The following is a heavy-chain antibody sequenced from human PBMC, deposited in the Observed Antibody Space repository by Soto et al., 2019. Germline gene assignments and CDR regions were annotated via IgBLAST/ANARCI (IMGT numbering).Heavy chain of an antibody. J-gene: IGHJ4*02. CDR1: GASISNDNYY. CDR3: SGGLRSSLDY. Sequence: QVQLQESGPGLVKPLQTLSLTCAVSGASISNDNYYWSWIRQHPGKGLEWIGYTYNSGSIYFNPSLKSRINISADTSENQFSLRLSSVTAADTAIYYCSGGLRSSLDYCGQGTLVTVS. D-gene: IGHD3-10*01. V-gene: IGHV4-31*11. CDR2: TYNSGSI.